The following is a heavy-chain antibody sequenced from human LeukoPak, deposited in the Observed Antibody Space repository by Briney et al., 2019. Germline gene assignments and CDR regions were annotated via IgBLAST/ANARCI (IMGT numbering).Heavy chain of an antibody. Sequence: GGSLRLSCAASGFTFSSYNINWVRQAPGKGLELVSYISSSSSNIYYADSVKGRFTISRDNAKNSLYLQMNSLRTEDTAVYYCARIIGDRGGFDYWGQGTLVTVSS. D-gene: IGHD2-21*02. J-gene: IGHJ4*02. V-gene: IGHV3-21*01. CDR2: ISSSSSNI. CDR1: GFTFSSYN. CDR3: ARIIGDRGGFDY.